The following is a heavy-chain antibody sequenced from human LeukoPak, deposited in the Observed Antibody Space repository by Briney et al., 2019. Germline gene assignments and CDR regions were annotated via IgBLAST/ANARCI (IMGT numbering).Heavy chain of an antibody. CDR2: INHSGST. V-gene: IGHV4-34*01. D-gene: IGHD6-13*01. Sequence: SETLSLTCAVYGGSFSGYYWSWIRQPPGKGLEWIGEINHSGSTNYNPSLKSRVTISVDTSKNQFSLKLSSVTAADTAVYYCASLAGRPHWGQGTMVTVSS. CDR1: GGSFSGYY. CDR3: ASLAGRPH. J-gene: IGHJ3*01.